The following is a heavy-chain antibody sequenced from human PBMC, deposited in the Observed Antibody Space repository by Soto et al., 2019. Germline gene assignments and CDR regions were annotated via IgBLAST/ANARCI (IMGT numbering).Heavy chain of an antibody. CDR2: IYPGDSDT. J-gene: IGHJ5*02. CDR3: ARSDYSIFDP. V-gene: IGHV5-51*01. Sequence: PGESLKISCKGFGCSFTSYRIDWVRQLPGKGLEWMGIIYPGDSDTRYSPSFQGQVTISADKSISTAYLQWSSLKASDTAMYYCARSDYSIFDPWGQGTLVTAPQ. D-gene: IGHD4-4*01. CDR1: GCSFTSYR.